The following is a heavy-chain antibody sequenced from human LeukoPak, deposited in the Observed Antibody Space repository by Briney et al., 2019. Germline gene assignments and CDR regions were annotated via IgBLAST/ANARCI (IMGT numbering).Heavy chain of an antibody. CDR3: ARGREGVYYYGMDV. J-gene: IGHJ6*02. CDR2: IKTNTGNP. CDR1: GGTFSSYA. Sequence: GASVKVSCKASGGTFSSYAISWVRQAPGQGLEWMGWIKTNTGNPTYAQGFTGRFVFSLDTSVSKAYLQISSLKAEDTAVYYCARGREGVYYYGMDVWGQGTTVTVSS. V-gene: IGHV7-4-1*02.